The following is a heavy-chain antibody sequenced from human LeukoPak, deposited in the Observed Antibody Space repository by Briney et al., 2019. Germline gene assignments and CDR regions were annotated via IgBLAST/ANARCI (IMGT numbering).Heavy chain of an antibody. CDR2: ISGSGAST. CDR1: GFTFSSYA. D-gene: IGHD6-13*01. J-gene: IGHJ4*02. V-gene: IGHV3-23*01. CDR3: AKDAVNSSWRRRPDY. Sequence: GGSLRLSCAASGFTFSSYAMSWVHQAPGKGLEWVSAISGSGASTYYADSVKGRFTISRDNSKNTLYLQMNSLRAEDTAVYYCAKDAVNSSWRRRPDYWGQGTLVTVSS.